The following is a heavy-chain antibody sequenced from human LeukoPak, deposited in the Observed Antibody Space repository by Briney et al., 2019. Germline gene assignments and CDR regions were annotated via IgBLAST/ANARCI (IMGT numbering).Heavy chain of an antibody. CDR1: GGSFSGYY. V-gene: IGHV4-34*01. D-gene: IGHD3-22*01. J-gene: IGHJ4*02. CDR2: INHSGST. CDR3: ARRKIKYYYDSSGSHFDY. Sequence: KPSETLSLTCAVYGGSFSGYYWSWIRQPPGKGLEWIGEINHSGSTNYNPSLKSRVTISVDTSKNQFSLKLSSVTAADTAVYYCARRKIKYYYDSSGSHFDYWGQGTLVTVSS.